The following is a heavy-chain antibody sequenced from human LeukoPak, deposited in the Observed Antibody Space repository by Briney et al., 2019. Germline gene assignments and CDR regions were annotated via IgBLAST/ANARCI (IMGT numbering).Heavy chain of an antibody. V-gene: IGHV3-30-3*01. Sequence: PGGSLRLSCAASGFTFSSYAMHWVRQAPGKGLEWVAVISYDGSNKYYADSVKGRFTISRDKSRNTVYLQMNSLRAEDTALYYCARDRDFPRDQFDHWGQGTLVTVSS. J-gene: IGHJ4*02. CDR3: ARDRDFPRDQFDH. CDR2: ISYDGSNK. D-gene: IGHD2-21*02. CDR1: GFTFSSYA.